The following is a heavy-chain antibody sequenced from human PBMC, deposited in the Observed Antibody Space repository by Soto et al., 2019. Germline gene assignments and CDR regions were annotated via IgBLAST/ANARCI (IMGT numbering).Heavy chain of an antibody. CDR1: GVDFRGSY. D-gene: IGHD1-26*01. CDR2: ISDTGRSI. CDR3: AGFKKGNKLGMRWPDP. Sequence: GGSLRLSCVASGVDFRGSYMSWIRQAPGKGLEWISYISDTGRSIHYADSVKGRFVISRDNSKDSLYLQMNDLRADDTAVYYCAGFKKGNKLGMRWPDPWGQGTRVTVSS. J-gene: IGHJ5*02. V-gene: IGHV3-11*01.